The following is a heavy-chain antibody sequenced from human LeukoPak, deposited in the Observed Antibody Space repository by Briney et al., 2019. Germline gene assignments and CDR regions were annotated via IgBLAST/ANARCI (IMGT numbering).Heavy chain of an antibody. CDR3: ASASAIDY. Sequence: GGSLRLSCAASGFTFSGYDMHWVRQAPGKGLEWVAFIRYDGSNKYYTDSVKGQFTISRDNSKNTLYLQMNSLRPEDTAVYYCASASAIDYWGLGTLVTVSS. CDR2: IRYDGSNK. J-gene: IGHJ4*02. CDR1: GFTFSGYD. V-gene: IGHV3-30*02.